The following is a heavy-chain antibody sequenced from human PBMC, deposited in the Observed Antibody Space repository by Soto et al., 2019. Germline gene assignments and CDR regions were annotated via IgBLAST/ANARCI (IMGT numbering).Heavy chain of an antibody. CDR1: GGSFSGYY. D-gene: IGHD3-10*01. CDR2: INHSGST. CDR3: ARVRVRGVIPHHYYYYGMDV. J-gene: IGHJ6*02. V-gene: IGHV4-34*01. Sequence: PSEILSLTCAVYGGSFSGYYWSWIRQPPGKGLEWIGEINHSGSTNYNPSLKSRVTISVDTSKNQFSLKLSSVTAADTAVYYCARVRVRGVIPHHYYYYGMDVWGQGTTVTVSS.